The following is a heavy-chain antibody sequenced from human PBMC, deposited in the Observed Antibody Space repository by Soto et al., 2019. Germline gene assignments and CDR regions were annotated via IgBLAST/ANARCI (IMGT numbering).Heavy chain of an antibody. CDR2: IYTSGST. D-gene: IGHD6-19*01. V-gene: IGHV4-4*07. Sequence: ETLSLPFTVSGGSLSSYYWSWIRQPAGKGLEWIVSIYTSGSTNYNPSLKSRVTMSVDTSKNQFSLKLSSVTAADTAVYYCARDYERVAGLFDXGGQGTLGTVSX. CDR1: GGSLSSYY. J-gene: IGHJ4*02. CDR3: ARDYERVAGLFDX.